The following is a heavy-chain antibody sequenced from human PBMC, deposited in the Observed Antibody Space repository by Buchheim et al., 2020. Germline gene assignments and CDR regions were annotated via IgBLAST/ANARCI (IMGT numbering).Heavy chain of an antibody. CDR3: ARTRATMVRGVIIMNYYYYYGMDV. J-gene: IGHJ6*02. D-gene: IGHD3-10*01. Sequence: QVQLVESGGGVVQPGRSLRLSCAASGFTFSSYAMHWVRQAPGKGLALVAVISYDGSNNYYADSVKGRFPLSRDNSKNTLYLQMNSLRAEDTAVYYCARTRATMVRGVIIMNYYYYYGMDVGGQGTT. CDR2: ISYDGSNN. CDR1: GFTFSSYA. V-gene: IGHV3-30-3*01.